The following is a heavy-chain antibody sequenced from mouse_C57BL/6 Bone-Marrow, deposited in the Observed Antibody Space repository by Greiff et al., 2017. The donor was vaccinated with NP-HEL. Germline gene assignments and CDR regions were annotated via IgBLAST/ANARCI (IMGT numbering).Heavy chain of an antibody. CDR2: IYPGSGNT. CDR3: ARGEVSSFGSSMDY. CDR1: GYTFTDYY. Sequence: VQLQQSGAELVRPGASVKLSCKASGYTFTDYYINWVKQRPGQGLEWIARIYPGSGNTYYNEKFKGKATLTAEKSSSTAYMQLSSLTSEDSAVYFCARGEVSSFGSSMDYWGQGTSVTVSS. V-gene: IGHV1-76*01. J-gene: IGHJ4*01.